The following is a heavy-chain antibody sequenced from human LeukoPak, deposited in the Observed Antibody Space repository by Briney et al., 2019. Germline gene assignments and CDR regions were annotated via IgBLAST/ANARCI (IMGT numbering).Heavy chain of an antibody. CDR3: ARDGPDRAAWFDP. J-gene: IGHJ5*02. V-gene: IGHV1-18*01. D-gene: IGHD3-22*01. Sequence: VASVKVSCKASGYTFSSYGISWVRQAPRQGFEWMGWISDYNGNTNYAQKVQGRVTMTTDPFTSTAYMELRSLRSDDTAVYYCARDGPDRAAWFDPWGQGTLVTVSS. CDR1: GYTFSSYG. CDR2: ISDYNGNT.